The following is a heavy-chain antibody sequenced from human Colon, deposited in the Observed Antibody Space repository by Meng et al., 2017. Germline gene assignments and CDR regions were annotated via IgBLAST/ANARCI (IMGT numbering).Heavy chain of an antibody. CDR3: ARERLSSGWYGGRWFDP. CDR2: INHSGST. CDR1: GGSFSGYY. V-gene: IGHV4-34*01. J-gene: IGHJ5*02. D-gene: IGHD6-19*01. Sequence: QMQLRQWGAGLLKPSETLSLTCAVYGGSFSGYYWSWIRQPPGKGLEWIGEINHSGSTNYNPSLKSRVTISVDTSKNQFSLKLSSVTAADTAVYYCARERLSSGWYGGRWFDPWGQGTLVTVSS.